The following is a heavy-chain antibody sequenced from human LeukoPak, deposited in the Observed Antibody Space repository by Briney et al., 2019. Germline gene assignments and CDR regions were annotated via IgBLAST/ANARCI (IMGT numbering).Heavy chain of an antibody. J-gene: IGHJ4*02. D-gene: IGHD3-3*01. Sequence: PGGSLRLSCAASGFTFSSYAMHWVRQAPGKGLEWVAVISYDGSNKYYADSVKGRFTISRDNSKSTLYLQMNSLRAEDTAVYYCARGHVLRFLEWLPYFDYWGQGTLVTVSS. CDR3: ARGHVLRFLEWLPYFDY. CDR1: GFTFSSYA. CDR2: ISYDGSNK. V-gene: IGHV3-30-3*01.